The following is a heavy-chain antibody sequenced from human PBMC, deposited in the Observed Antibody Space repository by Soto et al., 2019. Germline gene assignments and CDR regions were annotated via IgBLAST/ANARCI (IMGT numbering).Heavy chain of an antibody. CDR3: AKSETIFGVVSGY. CDR1: GFTFSSYA. CDR2: ISGSGGST. V-gene: IGHV3-23*01. D-gene: IGHD3-3*01. J-gene: IGHJ4*02. Sequence: PGGSLRLSCAASGFTFSSYAISWVRQAPGKGLEWVSAISGSGGSTYYADSVKGRFTISRDNSKNTLYLQMNSLRAEDTAVYYCAKSETIFGVVSGYWGQGTLVTVSS.